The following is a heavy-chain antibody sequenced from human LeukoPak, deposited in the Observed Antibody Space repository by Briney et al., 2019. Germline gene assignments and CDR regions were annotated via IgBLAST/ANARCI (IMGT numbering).Heavy chain of an antibody. Sequence: GGSLRLSCAASGFTFSSYWMSWVRQAPGKGLEWVANIKQDGSERYYVDSVKGRFTISRDNAKNSLYLQMNSLRAEDTAVYYCARADQWLVLSCDYWGQGTLVTVSS. CDR2: IKQDGSER. D-gene: IGHD6-19*01. J-gene: IGHJ4*02. V-gene: IGHV3-7*01. CDR3: ARADQWLVLSCDY. CDR1: GFTFSSYW.